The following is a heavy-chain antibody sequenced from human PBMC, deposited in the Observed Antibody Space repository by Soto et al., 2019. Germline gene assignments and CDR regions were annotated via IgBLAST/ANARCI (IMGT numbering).Heavy chain of an antibody. CDR3: AGGSRKVVVTATRPYYYYGMDV. J-gene: IGHJ6*02. CDR2: INHSGST. CDR1: GGLVHSGYY. V-gene: IGHV4-34*01. Sequence: PSETLGPTCNVSGGLVHSGYYWSGIRCPPRPGLXLFGEINHSGSTNYTPSLKSRVTISVDTSKNQFSLKLSSVTAADTAVYYCAGGSRKVVVTATRPYYYYGMDVWGQGTTVTVSS. D-gene: IGHD2-21*02.